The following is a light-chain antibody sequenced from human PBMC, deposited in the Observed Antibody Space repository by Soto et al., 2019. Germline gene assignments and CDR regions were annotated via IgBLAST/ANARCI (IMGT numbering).Light chain of an antibody. CDR1: QSTSTF. J-gene: IGKJ1*01. CDR3: QQYSSYWT. V-gene: IGKV1-5*03. Sequence: DIQMTQSPSTLSASVGDRVTITCRASQSTSTFLAWYQQKPGKAPKLLIYKASTLETGIPSRFSGIGSGTEFTLTISSLQPDDFATYYCQQYSSYWTFGQGTKVEIK. CDR2: KAS.